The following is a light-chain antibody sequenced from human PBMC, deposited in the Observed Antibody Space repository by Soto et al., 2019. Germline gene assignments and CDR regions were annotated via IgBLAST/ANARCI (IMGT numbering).Light chain of an antibody. CDR3: QQYSSYSRT. CDR1: QSISNW. V-gene: IGKV1-5*03. Sequence: DIQMTQSPSTLSASVGDRVTITCRASQSISNWLAWYQQRPGKAPKLLIYKASSLESGVPSRFSGSGSGTEFTLTISSLQPDDSATYYCQQYSSYSRTFGQGTKVEIK. CDR2: KAS. J-gene: IGKJ1*01.